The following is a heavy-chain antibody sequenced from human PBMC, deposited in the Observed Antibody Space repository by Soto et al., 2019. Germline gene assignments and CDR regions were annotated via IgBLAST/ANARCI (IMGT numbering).Heavy chain of an antibody. D-gene: IGHD6-19*01. CDR3: ARIVSGRGWYKFDP. CDR2: IKQDGSEK. J-gene: IGHJ5*02. V-gene: IGHV3-7*05. CDR1: GFTFSSYW. Sequence: PGGSLRLTCAASGFTFSSYWMSWVRQAPGKGLEWVANIKQDGSEKYYVDSVKGRFTLSRDNAKNSLYLQMNSLRAEDTAVYYCARIVSGRGWYKFDPWGQGTLVTVS.